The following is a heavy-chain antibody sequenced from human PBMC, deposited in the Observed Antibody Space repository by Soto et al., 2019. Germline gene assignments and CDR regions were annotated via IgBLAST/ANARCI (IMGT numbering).Heavy chain of an antibody. D-gene: IGHD2-8*01. CDR3: ARGVLA. CDR2: ISPSGSP. CDR1: GGSVNSGGYS. V-gene: IGHV4-30-2*01. Sequence: SETLSLTCSVSGGSVNSGGYSWSWIRQPPGKGLEWIGFISPSGSPAYNPSLKSRVTISVDRSNNQISLELSSVTAADTAVYYCARGVLAWGPGTLVTSP. J-gene: IGHJ5*02.